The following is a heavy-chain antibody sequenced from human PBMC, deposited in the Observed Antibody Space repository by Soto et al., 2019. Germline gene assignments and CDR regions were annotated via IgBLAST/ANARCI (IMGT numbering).Heavy chain of an antibody. J-gene: IGHJ4*02. Sequence: ASVKVSCKASGYTFTGYYMHWVRQAPGQGLEWMGWINPKSGGTDYAQKFQGRVTMTRDTSSRSAYMELSSLRSEDTAVYYCAKANCGDDDEFDYWGQGTQVTVSS. D-gene: IGHD5-12*01. CDR1: GYTFTGYY. CDR3: AKANCGDDDEFDY. V-gene: IGHV1-2*02. CDR2: INPKSGGT.